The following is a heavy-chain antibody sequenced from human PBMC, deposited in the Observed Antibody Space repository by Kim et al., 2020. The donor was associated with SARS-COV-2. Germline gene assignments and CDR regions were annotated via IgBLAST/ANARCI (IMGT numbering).Heavy chain of an antibody. CDR1: GFTFDDYT. CDR3: AKDMAAAAGFYGGDFDI. CDR2: ISWDGGST. J-gene: IGHJ3*02. D-gene: IGHD6-13*01. V-gene: IGHV3-43*01. Sequence: GGSLRLSCAASGFTFDDYTMHWVRQAPGKGLEWVSLISWDGGSTYYADSVKGRFTISRDNSKNSLYLQMNSLRTEDTALYYCAKDMAAAAGFYGGDFDIWGQGTMVTVSS.